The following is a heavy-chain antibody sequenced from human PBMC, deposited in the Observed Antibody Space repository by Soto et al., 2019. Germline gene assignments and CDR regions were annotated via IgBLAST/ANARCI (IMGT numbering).Heavy chain of an antibody. Sequence: GGSLRLSCAASAFKFSDYYMSWVRQAPGKGLEWVSYISGSGDVIYYADSVKGRFTISRDNDKKSVHLQMDTLRAEDTALYYCARAPDCGEGSCYRHFDLWGQGTRVTVSS. CDR2: ISGSGDVI. CDR3: ARAPDCGEGSCYRHFDL. V-gene: IGHV3-11*01. J-gene: IGHJ4*02. D-gene: IGHD2-15*01. CDR1: AFKFSDYY.